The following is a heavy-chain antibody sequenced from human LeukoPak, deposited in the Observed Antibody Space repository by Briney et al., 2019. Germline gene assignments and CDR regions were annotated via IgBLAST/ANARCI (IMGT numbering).Heavy chain of an antibody. CDR3: ARSFWSGYYLLDP. D-gene: IGHD3-3*01. CDR2: ISAYNGNT. Sequence: GASVKVSCKASGYTFTIYGISWMRQAPGQGLEWMGWISAYNGNTNYAQKLQGRVTMTTDTSTSTAYMELRSLRSDDTAVYYCARSFWSGYYLLDPWGQGTLVTVSS. J-gene: IGHJ5*02. CDR1: GYTFTIYG. V-gene: IGHV1-18*01.